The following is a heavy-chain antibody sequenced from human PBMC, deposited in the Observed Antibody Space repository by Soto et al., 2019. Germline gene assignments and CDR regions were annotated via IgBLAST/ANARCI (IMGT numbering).Heavy chain of an antibody. J-gene: IGHJ6*02. V-gene: IGHV6-1*01. CDR1: GDSVSSNSAA. D-gene: IGHD3-3*01. CDR2: TYYRSKWYN. CDR3: ARDQSITIFGVVIKTPVYYYGMDV. Sequence: SQTLSLTCAISGDSVSSNSAAWNWIRQSPSRGLEWLGRTYYRSKWYNDYAVSVKSRITINPDTSKNQFSLQLSSVTPEDTAVYYCARDQSITIFGVVIKTPVYYYGMDVWGQGTTVTVSS.